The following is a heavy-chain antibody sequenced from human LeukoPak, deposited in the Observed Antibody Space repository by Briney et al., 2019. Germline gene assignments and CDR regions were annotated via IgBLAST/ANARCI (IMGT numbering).Heavy chain of an antibody. V-gene: IGHV3-21*01. D-gene: IGHD3-22*01. CDR2: ISSSRNVI. Sequence: GGSLRLSCVASEFIFRGYTINWVRQAPGKGLEWVSSISSSRNVIYYADSLRGRSTISRDNAKYSVYLQMDRLRVEDTAVYYCTRGVSGYYRDNYWGQGTLVTVSS. J-gene: IGHJ4*02. CDR3: TRGVSGYYRDNY. CDR1: EFIFRGYT.